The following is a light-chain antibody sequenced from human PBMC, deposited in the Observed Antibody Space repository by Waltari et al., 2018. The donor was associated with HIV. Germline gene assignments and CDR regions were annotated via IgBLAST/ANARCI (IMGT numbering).Light chain of an antibody. V-gene: IGKV4-1*01. CDR1: RTVLYSSDNQNY. CDR3: QQYYTVPPT. CDR2: WAS. Sequence: DIVMTQSPESLAVSLGERATINCTSSRTVLYSSDNQNYWAWYLQRPGQSPRVLLFWASTRAFGVPNRFSGSGSGTDFSLTLSSLQADDVGIYYCQQYYTVPPTFGGGTKVEI. J-gene: IGKJ4*01.